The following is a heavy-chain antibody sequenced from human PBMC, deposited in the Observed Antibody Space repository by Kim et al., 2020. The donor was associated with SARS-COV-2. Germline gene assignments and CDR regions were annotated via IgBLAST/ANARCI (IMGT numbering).Heavy chain of an antibody. CDR3: ARGPGYYGSGSSQRPLVYFDY. J-gene: IGHJ4*02. D-gene: IGHD3-10*01. CDR2: INHSGST. Sequence: SETLSLTCAVYGGSFSGYYWSWIRQPPGKGLEWIGEINHSGSTNYNPSLKSRVTISVDTSKNQFSLKLSSVTAADTAVYYCARGPGYYGSGSSQRPLVYFDYWGQGTLVTVSS. CDR1: GGSFSGYY. V-gene: IGHV4-34*01.